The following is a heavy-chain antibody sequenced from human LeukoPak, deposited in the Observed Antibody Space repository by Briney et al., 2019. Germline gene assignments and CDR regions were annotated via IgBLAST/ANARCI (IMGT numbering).Heavy chain of an antibody. CDR1: GGSISSGTYY. Sequence: SETLSLTCTVSGGSISSGTYYWSWIRQPAGKGLEWIGRIDASGSTNYSPSLKSRLTISVDTSRKQFSLKLSSVTAADTAVYYCARVYYSSSYDYWYFDLWGRGTLVTVSS. J-gene: IGHJ2*01. CDR3: ARVYYSSSYDYWYFDL. CDR2: IDASGST. V-gene: IGHV4-61*02. D-gene: IGHD6-13*01.